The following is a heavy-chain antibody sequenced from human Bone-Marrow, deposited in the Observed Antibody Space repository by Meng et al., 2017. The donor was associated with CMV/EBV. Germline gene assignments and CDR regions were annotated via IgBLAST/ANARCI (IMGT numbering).Heavy chain of an antibody. V-gene: IGHV1-2*02. CDR1: GYTFTGYY. D-gene: IGHD6-6*01. CDR3: ARGGRKYTYYYYYGMDV. Sequence: ASVKVSCKASGYTFTGYYMHWVRQAPGQGLEWMGWINPNSGGTNYAQKFQGRVTMTRDTSISTAYMELSRLRSDDTAVYYCARGGRKYTYYYYYGMDVWGQGTTVTVSS. J-gene: IGHJ6*02. CDR2: INPNSGGT.